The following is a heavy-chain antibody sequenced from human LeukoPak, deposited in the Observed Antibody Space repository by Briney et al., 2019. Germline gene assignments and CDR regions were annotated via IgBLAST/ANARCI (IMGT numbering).Heavy chain of an antibody. CDR2: ISGSGGST. CDR3: VKDMYYYDSSGYSYAFDI. Sequence: GGSLRLSCAASGFTFSSYAMSWVRQAPGKGLEWVSAISGSGGSTYYADSVKGRFTISRDNSKNTLYLQMNSLRAEDTAVYYCVKDMYYYDSSGYSYAFDIWGQGTMVTVSP. D-gene: IGHD3-22*01. J-gene: IGHJ3*02. CDR1: GFTFSSYA. V-gene: IGHV3-23*01.